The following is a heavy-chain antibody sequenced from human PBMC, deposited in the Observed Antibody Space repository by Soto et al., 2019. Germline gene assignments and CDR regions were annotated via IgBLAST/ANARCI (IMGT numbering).Heavy chain of an antibody. CDR1: GFSLSTSGVG. D-gene: IGHD2-15*01. Sequence: QITLKESGPTLVKRTQTLTLTCTFSGFSLSTSGVGVAWIRQPPGKALEWLALIYWDDDKRYRPSLESRLTITKDTAKNQVVLTMTNMDSVDTATYYCAYLPCSGGSGYWISFSGMDVWGQGTTVTVSS. CDR2: IYWDDDK. CDR3: AYLPCSGGSGYWISFSGMDV. J-gene: IGHJ6*02. V-gene: IGHV2-5*02.